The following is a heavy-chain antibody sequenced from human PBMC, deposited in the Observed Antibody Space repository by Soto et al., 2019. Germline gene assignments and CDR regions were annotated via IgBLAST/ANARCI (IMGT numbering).Heavy chain of an antibody. Sequence: SETLSLTXTLSGGAINDHYWSFIRQPPGKGLEWIGYIYYNGNTNYNPSLESRVTISVDRSRNQFSLRLTSLTAADTAVYYCARSSGFFAISLLDTWGQGALVTVSS. J-gene: IGHJ5*01. CDR2: IYYNGNT. D-gene: IGHD2-2*02. CDR3: ARSSGFFAISLLDT. V-gene: IGHV4-59*11. CDR1: GGAINDHY.